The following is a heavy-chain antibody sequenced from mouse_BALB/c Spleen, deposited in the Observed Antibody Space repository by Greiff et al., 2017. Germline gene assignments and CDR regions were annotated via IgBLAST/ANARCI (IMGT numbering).Heavy chain of an antibody. Sequence: EVQLQESGPGLVKPSQSLSLTCTVTGYSITSDYAWNWIRQFPGNKLEWMGYISYSGSTSYNPSLKSRISITRDTSKNQFFLQLNSVTTEDTATYYCALHYFYAMDYWGQGTSVTVSS. CDR3: ALHYFYAMDY. CDR2: ISYSGST. CDR1: GYSITSDYA. D-gene: IGHD1-2*01. J-gene: IGHJ4*01. V-gene: IGHV3-2*02.